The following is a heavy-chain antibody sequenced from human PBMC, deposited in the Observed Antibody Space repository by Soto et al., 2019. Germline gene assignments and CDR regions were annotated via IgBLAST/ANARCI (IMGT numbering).Heavy chain of an antibody. CDR2: AHHSGGT. D-gene: IGHD2-8*02. V-gene: IGHV4-39*02. CDR3: ARDKITGLFDY. J-gene: IGHJ4*02. Sequence: SETLSLTCTLSGGSISIDSYYWGWIRQPPGKGPEWIGSAHHSGGTYYSSSFQSRVTISLDTSKNQFSLNVMSVTAGDTAVYYCARDKITGLFDYWGQGTLVTVSS. CDR1: GGSISIDSYY.